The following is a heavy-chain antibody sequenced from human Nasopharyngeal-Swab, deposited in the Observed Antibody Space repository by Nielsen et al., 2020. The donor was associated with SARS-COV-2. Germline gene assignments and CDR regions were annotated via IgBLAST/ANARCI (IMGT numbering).Heavy chain of an antibody. V-gene: IGHV3-73*01. CDR1: GFTFSDSA. CDR2: VRSTGNNYAT. D-gene: IGHD2-15*01. J-gene: IGHJ4*02. CDR3: TRCGGGCYSVRDY. Sequence: GESLKISCAASGFTFSDSAIHWVRQASGKGLEWVGRVRSTGNNYATAYSASVKGRFIIFRDDPTNTASLHMNSLNTEDTAMYYCTRCGGGCYSVRDYWGQGTLVTVSS.